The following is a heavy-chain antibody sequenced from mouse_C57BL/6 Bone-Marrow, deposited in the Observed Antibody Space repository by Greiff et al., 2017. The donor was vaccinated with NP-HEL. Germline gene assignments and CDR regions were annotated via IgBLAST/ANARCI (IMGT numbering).Heavy chain of an antibody. CDR2: INPSNGGT. D-gene: IGHD1-1*01. CDR1: GYTFTSYW. Sequence: QVQLQQPGTELVKPGASVKLSCKASGYTFTSYWMHWVKQRPGQGLEWIGNINPSNGGTNYNEKFKSKATLTVDKSSSTAYMQLSSLTSEDSAVYYCARGRVTTVVAYGDYAMDYWGQGTSVTVSS. CDR3: ARGRVTTVVAYGDYAMDY. J-gene: IGHJ4*01. V-gene: IGHV1-53*01.